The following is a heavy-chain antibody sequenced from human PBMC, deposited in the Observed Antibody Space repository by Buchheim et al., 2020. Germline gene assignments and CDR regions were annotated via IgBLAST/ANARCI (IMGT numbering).Heavy chain of an antibody. CDR3: ARVDRRITGTTIRRTTNGYGSGSYRRSYWFDP. V-gene: IGHV4-34*01. J-gene: IGHJ5*02. Sequence: QVQLQQWGAGLLKPSETLSLTCAVYGGSFSGYYWSWIRQPPGKGLEWIGEINHSGSTNYNPSLKSRVTISVDTSKNQFSLKLSSVTAADTAVYYCARVDRRITGTTIRRTTNGYGSGSYRRSYWFDPWGQGTL. D-gene: IGHD3-10*01. CDR2: INHSGST. CDR1: GGSFSGYY.